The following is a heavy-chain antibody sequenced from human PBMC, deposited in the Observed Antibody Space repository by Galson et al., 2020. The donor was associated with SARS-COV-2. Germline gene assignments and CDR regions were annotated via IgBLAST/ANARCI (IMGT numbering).Heavy chain of an antibody. Sequence: GESLKISCKGSGYRFTSQWIAWVRQQPGKGLEWMGIIYPFDSDTSYSPSYQGQVTISADKSINTVYLQWNSLKASDTAMYYCARCMDGYLTYLYHWGQGTLVAVSS. CDR1: GYRFTSQW. J-gene: IGHJ4*02. CDR2: IYPFDSDT. CDR3: ARCMDGYLTYLYH. D-gene: IGHD5-18*01. V-gene: IGHV5-51*01.